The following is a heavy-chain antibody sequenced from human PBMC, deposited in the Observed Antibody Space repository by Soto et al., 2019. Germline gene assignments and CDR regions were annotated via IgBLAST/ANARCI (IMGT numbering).Heavy chain of an antibody. Sequence: PSATPSLTCPVSGASLTRYYWSWLRPPAGKGLEWIGRVSTSGNVVSKASLRSRLTMSVDTSKNQFSLRLTSVTAADAAVYYCARGLGTAARARYFDYWGQGTLVTVSS. CDR3: ARGLGTAARARYFDY. CDR2: VSTSGNV. J-gene: IGHJ4*02. V-gene: IGHV4-4*07. D-gene: IGHD6-6*01. CDR1: GASLTRYY.